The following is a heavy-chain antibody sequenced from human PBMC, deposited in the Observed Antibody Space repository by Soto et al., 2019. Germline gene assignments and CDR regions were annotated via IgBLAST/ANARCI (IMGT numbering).Heavy chain of an antibody. Sequence: GASVKVSCKASGGTFSSYAISWMRQAPGQGLEWMGGIIPIFGTANYAQKFQGRVTITADESTSTAYMELSSLRSEDTAVYYCATDLGSSGYRFDYCGQETLVGVSS. CDR3: ATDLGSSGYRFDY. J-gene: IGHJ4*02. V-gene: IGHV1-69*13. D-gene: IGHD3-22*01. CDR1: GGTFSSYA. CDR2: IIPIFGTA.